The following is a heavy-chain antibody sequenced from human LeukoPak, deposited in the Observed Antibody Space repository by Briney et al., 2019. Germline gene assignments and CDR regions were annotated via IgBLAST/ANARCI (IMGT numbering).Heavy chain of an antibody. V-gene: IGHV3-69-1*01. J-gene: IGHJ4*02. CDR2: IGSSGTI. D-gene: IGHD1-26*01. CDR1: GFTFSDYY. Sequence: GGSLRLSCAASGFTFSDYYMSWIRQAPGKGLEWVAYIGSSGTIYYADSVKGRFTISRDNAKNSLYLQMNSLRAEDTAVYYCARDLIVGSSISYYFDYWGQGTLVTVSS. CDR3: ARDLIVGSSISYYFDY.